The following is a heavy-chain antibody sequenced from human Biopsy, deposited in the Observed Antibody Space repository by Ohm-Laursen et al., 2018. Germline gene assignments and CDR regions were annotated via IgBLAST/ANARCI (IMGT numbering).Heavy chain of an antibody. D-gene: IGHD3-22*01. Sequence: PSQTLSLTCTVSSCSISSGGSYWRWIRQGPGKGLAWIGYIFNSANTYYNPSLKNLFTISGDKSMNQLSLKLNSVTTAVTAVDYFARGDYFDSNGYFWCDPWGQGTLVTVPS. CDR3: ARGDYFDSNGYFWCDP. CDR1: SCSISSGGSY. CDR2: IFNSANT. V-gene: IGHV4-31*01. J-gene: IGHJ5*02.